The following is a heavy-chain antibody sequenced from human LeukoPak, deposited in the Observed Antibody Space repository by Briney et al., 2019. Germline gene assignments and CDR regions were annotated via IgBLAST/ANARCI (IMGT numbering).Heavy chain of an antibody. CDR1: GFTFSLYW. D-gene: IGHD3-22*01. Sequence: GGSLRLSCAASGFTFSLYWMSGVRQAPGKGLEYVSAISSTESRTYYADSVKGRFTISRDNSKNTLYLQMSSLRPEDTAVYYCVKNSGSTHYYDYWGQGILVTVSS. V-gene: IGHV3-64D*06. CDR2: ISSTESRT. J-gene: IGHJ4*02. CDR3: VKNSGSTHYYDY.